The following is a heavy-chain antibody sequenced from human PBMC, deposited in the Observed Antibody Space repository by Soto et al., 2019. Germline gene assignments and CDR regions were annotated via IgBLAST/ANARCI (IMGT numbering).Heavy chain of an antibody. CDR1: GGSFSGYY. Sequence: SLTCAVYGGSFSGYYWSWIRQPPGKGLEWIGEINHSGSTNYNPSLKSRVTISVDTSKNQFSLKLSSVTAADTAVYYCARGRKDYSSSWYVGWGQGTLVTVSS. CDR3: ARGRKDYSSSWYVG. CDR2: INHSGST. V-gene: IGHV4-34*01. J-gene: IGHJ4*02. D-gene: IGHD6-13*01.